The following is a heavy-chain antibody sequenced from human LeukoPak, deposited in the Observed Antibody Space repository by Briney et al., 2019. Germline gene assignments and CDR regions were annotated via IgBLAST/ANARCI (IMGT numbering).Heavy chain of an antibody. CDR3: ARDQGLTAPPPYGLDV. CDR2: XXPVLNIX. Sequence: SVQVSCKTSGGTFSTSAITXVXXXPGQGLXWMXXXXPVLNIXTYAQRFQGRVTITADTSTSTVYMELSSLRSEETAVYYCARDQGLTAPPPYGLDVWGQGTTVIVSS. D-gene: IGHD5-18*01. J-gene: IGHJ6*02. CDR1: GGTFSTSA. V-gene: IGHV1-69*04.